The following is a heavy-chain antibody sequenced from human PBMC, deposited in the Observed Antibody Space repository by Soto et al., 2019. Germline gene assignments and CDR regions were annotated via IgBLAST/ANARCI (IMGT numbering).Heavy chain of an antibody. D-gene: IGHD6-19*01. CDR2: MNPNSGNT. Sequence: QVQLVQSGAEVKKPGASVKVSCKASGYTFTSYDINWVRQATGQGLAWMGWMNPNSGNTGYAQKFQGRVTMTRNTSISTAYMELSSLRSEDTAVYYCARGLGSGWGRGPRFDYWGQGTLVTVSS. CDR1: GYTFTSYD. CDR3: ARGLGSGWGRGPRFDY. V-gene: IGHV1-8*01. J-gene: IGHJ4*02.